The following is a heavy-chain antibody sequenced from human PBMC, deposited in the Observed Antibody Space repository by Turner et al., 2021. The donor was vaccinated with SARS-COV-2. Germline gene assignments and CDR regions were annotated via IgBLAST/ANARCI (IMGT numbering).Heavy chain of an antibody. J-gene: IGHJ6*02. D-gene: IGHD3-3*01. CDR3: ARDYYDFWSGYNSYYYAMDV. CDR1: GFTCRSYS. CDR2: ISSSSSYI. V-gene: IGHV3-21*01. Sequence: EVQLVESGGGLVKSGGSLRPSCAASGFTCRSYSMNWVRQAPGKGLEWVSSISSSSSYIYYAESLKGRFTISRDNAKNSLYLQMNSLRAEDTAVYYCARDYYDFWSGYNSYYYAMDVWGQGTTVTVSS.